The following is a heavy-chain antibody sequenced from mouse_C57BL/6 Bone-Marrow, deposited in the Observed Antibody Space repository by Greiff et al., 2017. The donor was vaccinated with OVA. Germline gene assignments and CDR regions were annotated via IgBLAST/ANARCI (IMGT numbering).Heavy chain of an antibody. Sequence: EVKLMESGGGLVQPGESLKLSCESNEYEFPSPDMSWVSQTPEKRLELVAAINSDGGSTYYPDTMERRFIISRGNTKKTLYLQMSSLRSEDTALYDCARHRSNYDVAYWGQGTRVTVSA. CDR1: EYEFPSPD. D-gene: IGHD2-5*01. V-gene: IGHV5-2*01. J-gene: IGHJ3*01. CDR3: ARHRSNYDVAY. CDR2: INSDGGST.